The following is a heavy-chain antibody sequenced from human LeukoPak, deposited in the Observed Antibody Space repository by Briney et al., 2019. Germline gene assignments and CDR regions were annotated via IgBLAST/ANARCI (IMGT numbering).Heavy chain of an antibody. J-gene: IGHJ4*02. CDR3: ARHVLLNTYSYFDY. D-gene: IGHD1-26*01. CDR2: MYYTGST. Sequence: SETLSLTCTVSGGSVISSHYYWGWIRQPPGKGLEWIGSMYYTGSTYYNPSLKSRVTISVDTSKNQFSLKLSSVTAADTAVYYCARHVLLNTYSYFDYWGQGTLVTVSS. CDR1: GGSVISSHYY. V-gene: IGHV4-39*01.